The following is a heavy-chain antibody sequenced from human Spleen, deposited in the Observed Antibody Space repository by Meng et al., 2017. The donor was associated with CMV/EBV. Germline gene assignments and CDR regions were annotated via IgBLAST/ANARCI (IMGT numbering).Heavy chain of an antibody. D-gene: IGHD6-19*01. V-gene: IGHV4-34*01. Sequence: SETLSLTCAVYGGSFSDYYWTWIRQPPGKGLEWIGEIDHSGSTNYNSSLKSRATISVDTSKNQFSLKVSSVTAADTAVYYCARRSRYYSGSYIDYWGQGALVTVSS. J-gene: IGHJ4*02. CDR3: ARRSRYYSGSYIDY. CDR2: IDHSGST. CDR1: GGSFSDYY.